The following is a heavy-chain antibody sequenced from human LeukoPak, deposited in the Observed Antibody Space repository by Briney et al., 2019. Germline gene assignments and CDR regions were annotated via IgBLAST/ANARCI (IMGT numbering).Heavy chain of an antibody. CDR2: ISGSGGGT. V-gene: IGHV3-23*01. CDR1: GFTFSSYA. J-gene: IGHJ5*02. Sequence: PGGSLRLSCAASGFTFSSYAMSWVRQAPGQGLEWVSTISGSGGGTYYADSVKGRFTISRDNSKNTLYLQMNSLRAEDTAVYYCAKDSSYDILTGYYPPPNDWFDPWGQGTLVTVSS. D-gene: IGHD3-9*01. CDR3: AKDSSYDILTGYYPPPNDWFDP.